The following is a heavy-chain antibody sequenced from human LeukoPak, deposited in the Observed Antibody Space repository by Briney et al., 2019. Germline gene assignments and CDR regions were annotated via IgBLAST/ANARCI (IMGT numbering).Heavy chain of an antibody. CDR3: ARDYDFTSYWYFDL. Sequence: ASVKVSCKASGYTFTSYDINWVRQATGQGLEWMGWMNPNSGNTGYAEKFQGRVTMTRNTSISTAYMELSSLRSEDTAEYYCARDYDFTSYWYFDLWGRGTLITVSS. V-gene: IGHV1-8*01. J-gene: IGHJ2*01. D-gene: IGHD3-22*01. CDR2: MNPNSGNT. CDR1: GYTFTSYD.